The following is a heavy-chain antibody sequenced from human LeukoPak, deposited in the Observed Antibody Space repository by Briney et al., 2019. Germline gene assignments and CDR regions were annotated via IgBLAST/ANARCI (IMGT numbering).Heavy chain of an antibody. CDR3: ARDLLRASRAQWLGRYGMDV. J-gene: IGHJ6*02. CDR2: INPNSGGT. Sequence: GASVKVSCKASGYTFTGYYMHWVRQAPGQGLEWMGWINPNSGGTNYAQKFQGRVTMTRDTSISTAYMELSRLRSDDTAVYYCARDLLRASRAQWLGRYGMDVWGQGTMVTVSS. D-gene: IGHD6-19*01. CDR1: GYTFTGYY. V-gene: IGHV1-2*02.